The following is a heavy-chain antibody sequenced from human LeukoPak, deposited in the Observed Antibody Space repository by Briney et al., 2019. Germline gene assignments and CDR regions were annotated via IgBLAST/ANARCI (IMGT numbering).Heavy chain of an antibody. Sequence: GRSLRLSCAASGFTFSSYAMHWVRQAPGKGLEWVAVISYDGSNKYYADSVKGRFTISRDNSKNTLYLQMNSLRAEDTAAYYCAREGARTVTTGGYLDWFDPWGQGTLVTVSS. CDR3: AREGARTVTTGGYLDWFDP. J-gene: IGHJ5*02. CDR1: GFTFSSYA. CDR2: ISYDGSNK. D-gene: IGHD4-11*01. V-gene: IGHV3-30*01.